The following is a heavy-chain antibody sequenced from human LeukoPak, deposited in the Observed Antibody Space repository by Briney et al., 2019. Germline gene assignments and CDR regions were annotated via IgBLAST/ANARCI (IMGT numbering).Heavy chain of an antibody. Sequence: SETLSLTCSVSGGSISSYYWSWIRQPPGKGLEWTGYIYYTGSTNYNPSLKSRVTISVDTSKNQFSLELSSVTAADTAVYYCARASYDILTGYQYYFDYWGQGTLVTVSS. CDR1: GGSISSYY. V-gene: IGHV4-59*01. D-gene: IGHD3-9*01. CDR2: IYYTGST. J-gene: IGHJ4*02. CDR3: ARASYDILTGYQYYFDY.